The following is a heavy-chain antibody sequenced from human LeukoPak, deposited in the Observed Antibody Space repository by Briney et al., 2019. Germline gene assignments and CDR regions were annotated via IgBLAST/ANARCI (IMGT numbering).Heavy chain of an antibody. CDR3: ARRYCSSTSCYTRIDY. CDR2: INHSGST. J-gene: IGHJ4*02. CDR1: GGSFSGYY. V-gene: IGHV4-34*01. D-gene: IGHD2-2*02. Sequence: SETLSLTCAVYGGSFSGYYWSWIRQPPGKGLEWIGEINHSGSTNYNPSLKSRVTISVDTSKSQFSLKLSSVTAADTAVYYCARRYCSSTSCYTRIDYWGQGTLVTVSS.